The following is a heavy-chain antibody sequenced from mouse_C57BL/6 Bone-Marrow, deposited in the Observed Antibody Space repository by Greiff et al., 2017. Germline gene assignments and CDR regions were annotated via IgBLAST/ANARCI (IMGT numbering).Heavy chain of an antibody. CDR3: ARSGYFSFAY. CDR2: IYPSDSET. J-gene: IGHJ3*01. CDR1: GYTFTSYW. D-gene: IGHD3-1*01. V-gene: IGHV1-61*01. Sequence: QVQLKQPGAELVRPVSSVKLSCKASGYTFTSYWMDWVKQRPGQGLEWIGNIYPSDSETHYNQKFKDKATLTVDKSSSTAYMQLSSLTSEDSAVYYCARSGYFSFAYWGQGTLVTVSA.